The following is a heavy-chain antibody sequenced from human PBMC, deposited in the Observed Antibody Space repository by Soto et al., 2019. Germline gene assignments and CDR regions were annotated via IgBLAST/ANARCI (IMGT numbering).Heavy chain of an antibody. V-gene: IGHV3-21*01. Sequence: GGSLRLSCAASGFTFSSYSMNWVRQAPGKGLEWVSSISSSSSYIYYADSVKGRFTISRDNAKNSLYLQMNSLGAEDTAVYYCARVPHDILTGYSDYWGQGTLVTVSS. J-gene: IGHJ4*02. CDR2: ISSSSSYI. CDR1: GFTFSSYS. D-gene: IGHD3-9*01. CDR3: ARVPHDILTGYSDY.